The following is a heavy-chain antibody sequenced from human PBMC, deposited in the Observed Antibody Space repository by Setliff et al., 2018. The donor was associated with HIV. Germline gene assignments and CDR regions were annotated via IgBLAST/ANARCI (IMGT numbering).Heavy chain of an antibody. J-gene: IGHJ3*02. CDR2: IYPGDSDT. D-gene: IGHD6-19*01. Sequence: GASLKISCKGFGYRFTSYWIGWGRHMPGKGLEWMWIIYPGDSDTRYSPSFQGQVTISADKSSSTAYLQWSSLKASDTAMYYCATASSGGPFRGAFDIWGQGTMVTVSS. V-gene: IGHV5-51*01. CDR3: ATASSGGPFRGAFDI. CDR1: GYRFTSYW.